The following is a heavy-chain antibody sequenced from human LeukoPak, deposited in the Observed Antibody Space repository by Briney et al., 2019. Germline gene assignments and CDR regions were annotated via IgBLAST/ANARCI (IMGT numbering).Heavy chain of an antibody. CDR2: ISSNGGST. D-gene: IGHD1-26*01. Sequence: GGSLRLSCAASGFTFSSYAMHWVRQAPGKGLEYVSAISSNGGSTYYANSVKGRFTISRDNSKNTLYLQMGSLRAEDTAVYYCARSGGANYYYYMDVWGKGTTVTVSS. CDR3: ARSGGANYYYYMDV. CDR1: GFTFSSYA. V-gene: IGHV3-64*01. J-gene: IGHJ6*03.